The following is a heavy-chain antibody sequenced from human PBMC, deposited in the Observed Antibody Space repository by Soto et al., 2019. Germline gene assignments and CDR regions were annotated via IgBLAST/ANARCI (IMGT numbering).Heavy chain of an antibody. CDR3: GKDTGVPSAERIKWFDP. CDR1: GFTFSSYA. CDR2: ISATGGST. D-gene: IGHD1-1*01. J-gene: IGHJ5*02. Sequence: GGSLRLSCAASGFTFSSYAMTWVRQAPGKGLEWVSGISATGGSTYYAESVKGRFTISRDNSRSTVYLEMNSLRADDTAVYYCGKDTGVPSAERIKWFDPWGQGTRVTVSS. V-gene: IGHV3-23*01.